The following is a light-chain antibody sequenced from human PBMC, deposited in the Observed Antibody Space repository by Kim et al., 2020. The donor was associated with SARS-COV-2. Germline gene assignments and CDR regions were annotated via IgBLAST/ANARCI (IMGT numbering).Light chain of an antibody. J-gene: IGLJ2*01. CDR3: KYRESNDYVV. Sequence: SSELTQDPALSRNITQLITINSQGDSIRTSYAKRYQQKPGQAPKVVIYGKDNRPSGVPDRFSGSSSGNTAYLIITVIQAGDEADYYCKYRESNDYVVFGG. CDR2: GKD. CDR1: SIRTSY. V-gene: IGLV3-19*01.